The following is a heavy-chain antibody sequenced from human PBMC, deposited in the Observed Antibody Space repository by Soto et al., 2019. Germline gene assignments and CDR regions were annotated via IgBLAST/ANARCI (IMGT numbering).Heavy chain of an antibody. D-gene: IGHD3-22*01. J-gene: IGHJ4*02. CDR3: AKEREKQYYYDSSGYYYDY. CDR2: ISGSGGST. CDR1: GFTFSSYA. Sequence: EVQLLESGGGLVQPGGSLRLSCAASGFTFSSYAMSWVRQAPGKGLEWVSAISGSGGSTYYADSVKGRFTISRDNSKNTLYLQMNSLRAADTAVYYCAKEREKQYYYDSSGYYYDYWGQGTLVTVSS. V-gene: IGHV3-23*01.